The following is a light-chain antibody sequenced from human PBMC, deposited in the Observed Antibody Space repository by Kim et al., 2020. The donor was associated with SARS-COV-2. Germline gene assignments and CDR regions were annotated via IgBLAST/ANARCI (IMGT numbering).Light chain of an antibody. Sequence: EIVMTQSPATLSVSQGERATLSCRASQSVSSNLAWYQQKPGQAPRLLIYGASTRATGIPARFSGSGSGTEFTLTISSLQSEDFAVYYCQLYNNWPQTFGQGTKLEI. CDR1: QSVSSN. J-gene: IGKJ2*01. CDR3: QLYNNWPQT. V-gene: IGKV3-15*01. CDR2: GAS.